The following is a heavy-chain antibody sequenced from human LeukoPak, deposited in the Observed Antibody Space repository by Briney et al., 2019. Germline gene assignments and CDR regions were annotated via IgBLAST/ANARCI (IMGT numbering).Heavy chain of an antibody. CDR3: AKYYYEGTGASPLDY. D-gene: IGHD3-22*01. Sequence: GGSLSLSCVVSGFSFSSYGKHWVRQAPGGGLQWVSFIRYDGSAKYYADSVKGRFTISRDSSKSTLYLQMNSLSLEDTAIYYCAKYYYEGTGASPLDYWGQGTLVTVSS. V-gene: IGHV3-30*02. CDR1: GFSFSSYG. CDR2: IRYDGSAK. J-gene: IGHJ4*02.